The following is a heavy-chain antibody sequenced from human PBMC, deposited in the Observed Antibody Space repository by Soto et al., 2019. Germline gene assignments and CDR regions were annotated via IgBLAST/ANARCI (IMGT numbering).Heavy chain of an antibody. J-gene: IGHJ3*02. CDR2: INPSGGST. V-gene: IGHV1-46*01. CDR1: GYTFTSYY. D-gene: IGHD3-22*01. CDR3: ARARSVIVVVIRDAFDI. Sequence: ASVKVSCKASGYTFTSYYMHWVLQAPGQGLEWMGIINPSGGSTSYAQKFQGRVAMTRDTSTSTVYMELSSLRSEDTAVYYCARARSVIVVVIRDAFDIWGQGTMVTVSS.